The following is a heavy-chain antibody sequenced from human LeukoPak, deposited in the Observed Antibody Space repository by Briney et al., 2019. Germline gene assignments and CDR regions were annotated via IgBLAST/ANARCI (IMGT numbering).Heavy chain of an antibody. CDR1: GFTFSSYA. Sequence: PGGSLRLSCAASGFTFSSYAMSWVRQAPGKGLEWVSATSGSGGSTYYAYSVKGRFTISRDNSKNTLYLQMNSLRDANTAVYNCAKVLVPAAILGFYYWGQGTLVTVSS. D-gene: IGHD2-2*01. CDR3: AKVLVPAAILGFYY. J-gene: IGHJ4*02. V-gene: IGHV3-23*01. CDR2: TSGSGGST.